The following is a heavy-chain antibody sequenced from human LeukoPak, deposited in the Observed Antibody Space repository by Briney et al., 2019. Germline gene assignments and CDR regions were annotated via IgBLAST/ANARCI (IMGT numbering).Heavy chain of an antibody. Sequence: ASVKVSCKASGYTFTSYGISWVRQAPGQGLEWMGWISAYNGNTNYAQKLQGRVTMTTDTSTSTAYMELRSLRSDDTAVYYCARDEEVYYDFWSGYYTSDHWGQGTLVTVSS. CDR3: ARDEEVYYDFWSGYYTSDH. D-gene: IGHD3-3*01. CDR1: GYTFTSYG. V-gene: IGHV1-18*01. CDR2: ISAYNGNT. J-gene: IGHJ4*02.